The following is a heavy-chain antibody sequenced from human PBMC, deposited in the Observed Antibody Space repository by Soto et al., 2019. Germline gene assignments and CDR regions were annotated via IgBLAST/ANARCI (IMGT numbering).Heavy chain of an antibody. J-gene: IGHJ4*02. V-gene: IGHV3-33*01. Sequence: LRLSCAASGFTFSSYGMHWVRQAPGKGLEWVAVIWYDGSNKYYADSVKGRFTISRDNSKNTLYLQMNSLRAEDTAVYYCARESLDSSGYYYSDYWGQGTLVTVSS. CDR2: IWYDGSNK. CDR1: GFTFSSYG. D-gene: IGHD3-22*01. CDR3: ARESLDSSGYYYSDY.